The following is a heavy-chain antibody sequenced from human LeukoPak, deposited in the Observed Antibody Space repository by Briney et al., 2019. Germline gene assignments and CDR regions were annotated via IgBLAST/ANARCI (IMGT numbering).Heavy chain of an antibody. CDR2: ISYDGSNK. CDR1: GFTFSSYG. Sequence: GGSLRLSCAASGFTFSSYGMHWVRQAPGKGLEWVAVISYDGSNKYYADSVKGRFTISRDNSKNTLYLQMNSLRAEDTAVYYCAKDRQQWLVGGGAFDIWGQGTMVTVSS. J-gene: IGHJ3*02. V-gene: IGHV3-30*18. CDR3: AKDRQQWLVGGGAFDI. D-gene: IGHD6-19*01.